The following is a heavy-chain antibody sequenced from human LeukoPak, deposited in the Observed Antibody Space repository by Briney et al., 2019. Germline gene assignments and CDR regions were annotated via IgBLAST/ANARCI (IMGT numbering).Heavy chain of an antibody. Sequence: SETLSLTCAVYGGSFSGYYWSWIRQPPGKGLEWIGEINHSGSTNYNPSLKSRVTISVDTSKNQFSLKLSSVTAADTAVYYCARGQYGYSGYAFYYYYYYMDVWGKGTTVTVSS. V-gene: IGHV4-34*01. CDR1: GGSFSGYY. J-gene: IGHJ6*03. D-gene: IGHD5-12*01. CDR3: ARGQYGYSGYAFYYYYYYMDV. CDR2: INHSGST.